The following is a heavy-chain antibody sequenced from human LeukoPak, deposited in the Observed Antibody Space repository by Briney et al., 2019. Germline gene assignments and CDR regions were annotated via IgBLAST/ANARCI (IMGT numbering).Heavy chain of an antibody. J-gene: IGHJ4*02. V-gene: IGHV3-23*01. CDR3: AKLGEYSSPSWFDY. CDR1: GCTFSSYA. Sequence: GGSLRLSCAASGCTFSSYAMSWVRQAPGKGLEWVSAISGSGGSTYYATSVKGRFTFSRDNPKNTLYLQMTSLRAEDTAVYYCAKLGEYSSPSWFDYWGQGTLVTVSS. D-gene: IGHD6-6*01. CDR2: ISGSGGST.